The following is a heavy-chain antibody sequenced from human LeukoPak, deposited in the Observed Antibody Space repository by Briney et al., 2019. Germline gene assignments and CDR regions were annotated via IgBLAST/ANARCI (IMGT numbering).Heavy chain of an antibody. J-gene: IGHJ4*02. Sequence: PGGSLRLSCAASGFTFSSYSMNWVRQAPGKGLEWVSYISSSSSTIYYADSVKGRFTISRDNAKNSLYLQMNSLRAEDTAVYYCAREVDEVDPMVRGVLYYFDYWGQGTLVTVSS. V-gene: IGHV3-48*01. CDR2: ISSSSSTI. CDR1: GFTFSSYS. D-gene: IGHD3-10*01. CDR3: AREVDEVDPMVRGVLYYFDY.